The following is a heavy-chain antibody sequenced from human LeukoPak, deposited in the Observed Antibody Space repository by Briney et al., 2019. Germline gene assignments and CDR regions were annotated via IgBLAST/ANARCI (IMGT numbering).Heavy chain of an antibody. Sequence: GGSLRLSCAASGFTFSSYSRTWVRQAPGKGLEWVSSISSSSSYIYYADSVKGRFTISRDNAKNSLYLQMNSLRAEDTAVYYCARDLDYGDYVGAFDIWGQGTMVTVSS. V-gene: IGHV3-21*01. D-gene: IGHD4-17*01. CDR2: ISSSSSYI. CDR3: ARDLDYGDYVGAFDI. J-gene: IGHJ3*02. CDR1: GFTFSSYS.